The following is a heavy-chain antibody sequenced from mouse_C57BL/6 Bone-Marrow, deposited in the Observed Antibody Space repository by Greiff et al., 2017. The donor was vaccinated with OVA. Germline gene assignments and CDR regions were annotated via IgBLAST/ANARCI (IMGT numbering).Heavy chain of an antibody. J-gene: IGHJ1*03. CDR2: ISDGGSYT. Sequence: DVKLVESGGGLVKPGGTLKLSCAASGFTFSSYAMSWVRQTPEKRLEWVATISDGGSYTYYPDNVKGRFTISRDNAKNNLYLQMSHLKSEDTAMYYCASYYGSGYWYFDVWGTGTTVTVSS. CDR1: GFTFSSYA. D-gene: IGHD1-1*01. V-gene: IGHV5-4*03. CDR3: ASYYGSGYWYFDV.